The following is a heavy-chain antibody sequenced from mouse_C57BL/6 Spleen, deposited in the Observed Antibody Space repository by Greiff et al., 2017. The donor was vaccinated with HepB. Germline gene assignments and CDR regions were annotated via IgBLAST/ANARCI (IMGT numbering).Heavy chain of an antibody. V-gene: IGHV5-15*01. CDR2: ISNLAYSI. J-gene: IGHJ2*01. D-gene: IGHD4-1*01. CDR3: ARHGAGTWGYFDY. Sequence: EVHLVESGGGLVQPGGSLKLSCAASGFTFSDYGMAWVRQAPRKGPEWVAFISNLAYSIYYADTVTGRFTISRENAKNTLYLEMSSLRSEDTAMYYCARHGAGTWGYFDYWGQGTTLTVSS. CDR1: GFTFSDYG.